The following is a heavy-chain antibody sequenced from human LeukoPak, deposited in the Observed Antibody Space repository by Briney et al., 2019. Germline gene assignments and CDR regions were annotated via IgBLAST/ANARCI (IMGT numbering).Heavy chain of an antibody. CDR3: ALQTDYGGNEY. V-gene: IGHV4-34*01. D-gene: IGHD4-23*01. CDR2: INHSGST. J-gene: IGHJ4*02. Sequence: SETLSLTCAVYGGSFSGYYWSWIRQPPGKGLEWIGEINHSGSTNYNPSLKSRVTISVDMSKNQFSLKLSSVTAADTAVYYCALQTDYGGNEYWGQGTLVTVSS. CDR1: GGSFSGYY.